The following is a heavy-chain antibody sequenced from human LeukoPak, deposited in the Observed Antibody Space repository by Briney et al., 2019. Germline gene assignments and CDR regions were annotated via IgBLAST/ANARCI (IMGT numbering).Heavy chain of an antibody. CDR1: GFTFSSYS. Sequence: GGSLRLSCAASGFTFSSYSMNWARQAPGEGLEWVSSISSSGSYTYYADSVKGRFTISRDNAKNSLYLQMNSLRAEDTAVYYCARGRGWTLKIDYWGQGTLVTVSS. CDR2: ISSSGSYT. D-gene: IGHD6-19*01. V-gene: IGHV3-21*01. J-gene: IGHJ4*02. CDR3: ARGRGWTLKIDY.